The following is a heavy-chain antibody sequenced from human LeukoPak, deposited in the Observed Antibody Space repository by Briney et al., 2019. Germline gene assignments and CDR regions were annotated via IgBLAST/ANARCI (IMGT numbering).Heavy chain of an antibody. D-gene: IGHD4-23*01. Sequence: GGSLRLSCAASGFTFSSYAMSWVRQAPGKGLEWVSAISGSGGSTYYADSVKGRFTISRDNSKNTLYLQMNSLRAEDTAVYYCARHDYGGNWADAFDIWGQGTMVTVSS. CDR1: GFTFSSYA. CDR3: ARHDYGGNWADAFDI. J-gene: IGHJ3*02. CDR2: ISGSGGST. V-gene: IGHV3-23*01.